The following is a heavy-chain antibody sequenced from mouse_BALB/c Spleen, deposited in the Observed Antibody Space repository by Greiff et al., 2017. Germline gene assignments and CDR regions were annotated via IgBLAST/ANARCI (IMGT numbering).Heavy chain of an antibody. V-gene: IGHV5-17*02. CDR3: ARFTTVVETMDY. J-gene: IGHJ4*01. Sequence: QRVESGGGLVQPGGSRKLSCAASGFTFSSFGMHWVRQAPEKGLEWVAYISSGSSTIYYADTVKGRFTISRDNPKNTLFLQMTSLRSEDTAMYYCARFTTVVETMDYWGQGTSVTVSS. D-gene: IGHD1-1*01. CDR1: GFTFSSFG. CDR2: ISSGSSTI.